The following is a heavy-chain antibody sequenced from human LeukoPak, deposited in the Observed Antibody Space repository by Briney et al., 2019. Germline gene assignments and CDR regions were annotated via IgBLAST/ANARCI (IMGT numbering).Heavy chain of an antibody. CDR1: EFTLKDYW. CDR3: ARAIAVAGLALGY. J-gene: IGHJ4*02. V-gene: IGHV3-74*01. D-gene: IGHD6-19*01. CDR2: INSDGSSA. Sequence: GGSLRLSCEASEFTLKDYWMHWVRQGPGKGLVWVSRINSDGSSASYADSVKGRFTISRDNAKNTLYLQMNSLRAEDTAVYYCARAIAVAGLALGYWGQGTLVTVSS.